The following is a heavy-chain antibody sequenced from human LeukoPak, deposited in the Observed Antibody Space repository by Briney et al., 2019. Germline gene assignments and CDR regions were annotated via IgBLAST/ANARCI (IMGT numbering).Heavy chain of an antibody. V-gene: IGHV4-59*13. CDR1: GGSISGYY. Sequence: PSDTLSLTCTVSGGSISGYYWRWIRQPPGKGLEWIGYIFYSGSTNYNPSLKSRVTISVDTSKNQFSLKLSSVTAADTAVYYCARGEWDLLFDYWGQGTLVTVSS. J-gene: IGHJ4*02. D-gene: IGHD1-26*01. CDR3: ARGEWDLLFDY. CDR2: IFYSGST.